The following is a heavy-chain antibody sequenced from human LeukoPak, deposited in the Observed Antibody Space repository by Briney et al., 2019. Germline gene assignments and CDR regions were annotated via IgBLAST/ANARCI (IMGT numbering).Heavy chain of an antibody. V-gene: IGHV4-59*08. CDR3: AGRTGTLDY. Sequence: SETLSLTCTVSGCSISSYYWSWIRQPPGKGLEGIGYIYYSGSTNYNPSLKSRGTISVDTSKNQFSLKLSSVTAADTAVYYCAGRTGTLDYWGQGTLVTVSS. CDR2: IYYSGST. J-gene: IGHJ4*02. CDR1: GCSISSYY. D-gene: IGHD1-7*01.